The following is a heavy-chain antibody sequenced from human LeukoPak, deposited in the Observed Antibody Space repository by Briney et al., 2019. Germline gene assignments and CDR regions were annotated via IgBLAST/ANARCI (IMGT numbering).Heavy chain of an antibody. J-gene: IGHJ4*02. V-gene: IGHV3-21*01. Sequence: GGSLRLSCAASGFTFSTFSMNWVRQAPGKGLEWVSSISSSSAYIYYADSVKGRFTISRDNANNSLYLQMNSLRVEDTAVYYGARASGDTVDTTTMGSYWGQGTLVTVSS. CDR3: ARASGDTVDTTTMGSY. CDR1: GFTFSTFS. CDR2: ISSSSAYI. D-gene: IGHD5-18*01.